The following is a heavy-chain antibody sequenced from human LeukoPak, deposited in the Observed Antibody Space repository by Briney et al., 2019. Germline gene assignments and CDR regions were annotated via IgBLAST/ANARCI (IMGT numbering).Heavy chain of an antibody. V-gene: IGHV1-69*01. J-gene: IGHJ4*02. CDR2: IIPIFGTA. CDR3: ARDRYCSSTGCYHTGSDY. CDR1: GGTFSSYA. D-gene: IGHD2-2*01. Sequence: VASVKVSCKASGGTFSSYAISWVRQAPGQGLEWMGGIIPIFGTANYAQKFQGRVTITADESTSTAYMELSSLRSEDTAVYYCARDRYCSSTGCYHTGSDYWGQGTLVTVSS.